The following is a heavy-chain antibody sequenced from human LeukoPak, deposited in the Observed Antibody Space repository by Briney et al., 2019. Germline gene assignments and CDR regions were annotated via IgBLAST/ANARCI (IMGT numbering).Heavy chain of an antibody. D-gene: IGHD2-15*01. CDR1: GGSISSYY. J-gene: IGHJ6*03. V-gene: IGHV4-4*07. CDR2: IYTSGST. Sequence: PSGTLSLTCTVSGGSISSYYWSWIRQPAGKGLEWIGRIYTSGSTNYNPSLKSRVTMSVDTSKNQFSLKLSSVTAADTAVYYCARDINCSGGSCYSYYYYYMDVWGKGTTVTVSS. CDR3: ARDINCSGGSCYSYYYYYMDV.